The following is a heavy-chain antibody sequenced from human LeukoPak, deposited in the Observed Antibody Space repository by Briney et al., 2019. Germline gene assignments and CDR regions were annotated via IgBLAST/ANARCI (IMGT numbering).Heavy chain of an antibody. CDR3: ARGGGSSVFDY. Sequence: GGSLRLSCAASGFTFSSYAMTWVRQAPGRGLEWVSSISNSGGSTYYADSVKGRFTVSRDNSKNTLYLQVSSLRAEDTAVYYCARGGGSSVFDYWGQGALVTVSS. CDR2: ISNSGGST. D-gene: IGHD2-15*01. J-gene: IGHJ4*02. V-gene: IGHV3-23*01. CDR1: GFTFSSYA.